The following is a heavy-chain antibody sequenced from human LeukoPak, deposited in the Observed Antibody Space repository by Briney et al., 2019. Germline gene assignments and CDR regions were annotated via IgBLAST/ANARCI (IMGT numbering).Heavy chain of an antibody. CDR3: ARVLHYGSGSFLRYYYYMDV. J-gene: IGHJ6*03. CDR1: GGSFSGYY. V-gene: IGHV4-34*01. CDR2: IKHSGST. Sequence: PSETLSLTCAVYGGSFSGYYWIWIRQPPGKGLEWIGEIKHSGSTNYNPSLKSRVTISVHTSKNQFSLKLSSVTAADTAVYYCARVLHYGSGSFLRYYYYMDVWGKGTTVTVSS. D-gene: IGHD3-10*01.